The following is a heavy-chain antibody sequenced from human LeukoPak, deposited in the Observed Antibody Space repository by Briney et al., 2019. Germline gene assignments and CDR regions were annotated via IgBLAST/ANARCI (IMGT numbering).Heavy chain of an antibody. D-gene: IGHD3-3*01. J-gene: IGHJ6*02. Sequence: GGSLRLSCAASGFTLSSYWMSWVRQAPGKGLEWVANIKPDGSEKYYVDSVKGRFTISRDNAKNSLYLQMNSLRAEDTAVYYCAREGAWGVTTIFNYYGMDVWGQGTTVTVSS. CDR2: IKPDGSEK. CDR3: AREGAWGVTTIFNYYGMDV. V-gene: IGHV3-7*01. CDR1: GFTLSSYW.